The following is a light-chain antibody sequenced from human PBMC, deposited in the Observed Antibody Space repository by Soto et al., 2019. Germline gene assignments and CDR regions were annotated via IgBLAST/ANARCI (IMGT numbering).Light chain of an antibody. J-gene: IGKJ5*01. V-gene: IGKV3-20*01. CDR2: GAT. CDR3: QQYVTSPAIT. Sequence: EIVLTQSPGALSLSPGERAIFSSWAGESVSDYLAWYQQKPGLAPRLLIHGATKRTSGTPDRFSGTGSGTAFTLAISRLEPEDFAVYYCQQYVTSPAITFGQGTRLEIK. CDR1: ESVSDY.